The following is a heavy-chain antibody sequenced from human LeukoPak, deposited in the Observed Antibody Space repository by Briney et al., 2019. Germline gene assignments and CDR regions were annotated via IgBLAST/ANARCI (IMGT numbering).Heavy chain of an antibody. CDR3: ARDGPYFDY. CDR2: ISYDGSNK. J-gene: IGHJ4*02. D-gene: IGHD3/OR15-3a*01. V-gene: IGHV3-30-3*01. Sequence: GGSLRLSCAASGFTFSSYAMHWVRQAPGKGLEWVAVISYDGSNKYYADSVKGRFTISRDNSKNTLYLQMNSLRAEDTAVYYCARDGPYFDYWGQGTLVTVSS. CDR1: GFTFSSYA.